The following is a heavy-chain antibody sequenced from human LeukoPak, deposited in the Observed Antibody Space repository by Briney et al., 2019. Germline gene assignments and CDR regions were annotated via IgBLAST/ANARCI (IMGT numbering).Heavy chain of an antibody. CDR3: AKREASGTYDSFDY. CDR2: ISGSGGST. J-gene: IGHJ4*02. CDR1: GFTFSSFA. Sequence: PGGSLRLSCAASGFTFSSFAMGWVRQAPGKGLEWVSAISGSGGSTSYADSVKGRFTMSRDNSRHTLYLQMNSLRADDTAVYYCAKREASGTYDSFDYWGQGTRVTVSS. D-gene: IGHD1-26*01. V-gene: IGHV3-23*01.